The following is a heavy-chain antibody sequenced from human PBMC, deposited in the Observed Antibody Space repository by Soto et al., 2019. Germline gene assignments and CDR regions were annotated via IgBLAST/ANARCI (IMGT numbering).Heavy chain of an antibody. CDR3: ARTSMQSRGYSYGHGGMDV. J-gene: IGHJ6*02. V-gene: IGHV5-10-1*01. D-gene: IGHD5-18*01. CDR1: GYSFTSYW. Sequence: EVQLVQSGAEVKKPGESLRISCKGSGYSFTSYWIDWVRQMPGKGLAWMGRIDPSDSYTNYSPSFQGHVTISADKSISNASLQWSSLKASDTAMYYCARTSMQSRGYSYGHGGMDVWGQGTTVTVSS. CDR2: IDPSDSYT.